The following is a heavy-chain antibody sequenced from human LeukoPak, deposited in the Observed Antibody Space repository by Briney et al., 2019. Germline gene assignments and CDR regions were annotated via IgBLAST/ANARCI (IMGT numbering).Heavy chain of an antibody. CDR2: IYYSGRT. J-gene: IGHJ4*02. CDR1: GGSISSYY. Sequence: SETLSLTCTVSGGSISSYYWSWIRQPPGKGLELIGYIYYSGRTNYTPSLKSRVTISVDTSKNQFSLKLSSVTAANTAVYYCARGADYDSSGYSHWGQGTLVTVSS. D-gene: IGHD3-22*01. V-gene: IGHV4-59*01. CDR3: ARGADYDSSGYSH.